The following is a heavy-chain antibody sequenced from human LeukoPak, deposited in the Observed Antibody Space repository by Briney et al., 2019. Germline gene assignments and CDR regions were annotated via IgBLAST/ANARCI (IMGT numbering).Heavy chain of an antibody. J-gene: IGHJ5*02. Sequence: SETLSLTCTVSGGSITSYYWSWIRQPPGKGLEWVGYVFYSENTRYNPSLGSRVTISMDTSKNQFSLKLNSVTAADTAVYYCARRDPADTGNWFDPWGPGTLVIVSS. CDR1: GGSITSYY. CDR3: ARRDPADTGNWFDP. D-gene: IGHD2-15*01. CDR2: VFYSENT. V-gene: IGHV4-59*08.